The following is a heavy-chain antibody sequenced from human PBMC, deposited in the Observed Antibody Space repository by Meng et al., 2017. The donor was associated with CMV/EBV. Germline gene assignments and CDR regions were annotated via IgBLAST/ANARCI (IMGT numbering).Heavy chain of an antibody. D-gene: IGHD2-2*01. Sequence: QVQLVQAGAEVKQPGSSVKVPCKASGGTFSSYAISWVRQAPGQGLEWMGGIIPIFGTANYAQKFQGRVTITADESTSTAYMELSSLRSEDTAVYYCAREGGIVVVPAAPGWFDPWGQGTLVTVSS. J-gene: IGHJ5*02. CDR1: GGTFSSYA. V-gene: IGHV1-69*12. CDR2: IIPIFGTA. CDR3: AREGGIVVVPAAPGWFDP.